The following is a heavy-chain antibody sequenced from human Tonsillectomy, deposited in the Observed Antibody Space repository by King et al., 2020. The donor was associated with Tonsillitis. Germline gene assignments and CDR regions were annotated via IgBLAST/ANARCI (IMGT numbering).Heavy chain of an antibody. V-gene: IGHV4-31*03. Sequence: QVPLQESGPGLVKSSQTLSVTCTVSGGFISIGGYYWSWIRQHPGKGLEWIGSIYHSGSTYYNPSLKSRVNISIDTSKNHFSLRLSSVTAADTAVYHCARELRSSSRGWFDPWGQGTLVTVSS. CDR1: GGFISIGGYY. CDR3: ARELRSSSRGWFDP. J-gene: IGHJ5*02. D-gene: IGHD6-6*01. CDR2: IYHSGST.